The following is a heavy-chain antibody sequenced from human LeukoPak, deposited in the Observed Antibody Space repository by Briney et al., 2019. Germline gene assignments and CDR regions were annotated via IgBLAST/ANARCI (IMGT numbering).Heavy chain of an antibody. D-gene: IGHD2-8*02. CDR1: GFTFSNYW. Sequence: GGSLRLSCAASGFTFSNYWMTWVRQAPGKGLEWVASIKQDGSEKYYVDSVKGRFTFSRDNAKNSLYLQMDSLRAEDTAVYYCARLLVYWGQGTLVTVSS. CDR2: IKQDGSEK. CDR3: ARLLVY. V-gene: IGHV3-7*03. J-gene: IGHJ4*02.